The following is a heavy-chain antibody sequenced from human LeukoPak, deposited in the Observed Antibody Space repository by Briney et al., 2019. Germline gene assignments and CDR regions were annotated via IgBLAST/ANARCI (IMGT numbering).Heavy chain of an antibody. J-gene: IGHJ4*02. V-gene: IGHV3-30*02. CDR1: GFTFSTHG. CDR2: IRYDGINK. Sequence: GGSLRLSCAASGFTFSTHGMHWVRQGPGKGLEWVAFIRYDGINKYYADSVKGRFTISRDSFKNTLYLQMNSLRAEDTAVYYCARRLRRNYFDYWGQGTLVTVSS. CDR3: ARRLRRNYFDY. D-gene: IGHD4-17*01.